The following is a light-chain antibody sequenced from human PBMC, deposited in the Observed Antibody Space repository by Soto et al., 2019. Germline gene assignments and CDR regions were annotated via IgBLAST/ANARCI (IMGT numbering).Light chain of an antibody. J-gene: IGKJ4*01. CDR1: QDISNY. CDR3: QRYDNVPLT. Sequence: DIQMTQSPSSLSPSVGDRVTITCQASQDISNYLNWYQQKPGKAPKLLIYDAINLETGVPSRFSGSGSGTDFTVTISSLQPEDIATYYCQRYDNVPLTFGGGTRVEIK. V-gene: IGKV1-33*01. CDR2: DAI.